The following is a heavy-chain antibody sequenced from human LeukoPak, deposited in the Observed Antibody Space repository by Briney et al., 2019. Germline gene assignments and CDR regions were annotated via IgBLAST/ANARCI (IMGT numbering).Heavy chain of an antibody. Sequence: SETLSLICAVSGDSISSGNWWIWVRQPPGKGLEWIGEIHHSGSTYYNPSLKSRITMSVDTSKNQFYLKLSSVTAADTAVFSVLLCYYFDYWGQGTLVTVSS. CDR1: GDSISSGNW. V-gene: IGHV4-55*02. D-gene: IGHD2-2*01. J-gene: IGHJ4*02. CDR2: IHHSGST. CDR3: LLCYYFDY.